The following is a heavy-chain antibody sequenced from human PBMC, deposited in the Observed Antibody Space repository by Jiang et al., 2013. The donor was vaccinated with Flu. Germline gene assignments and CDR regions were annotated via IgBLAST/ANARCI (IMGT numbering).Heavy chain of an antibody. Sequence: VQLVESGGGVVQPGRSLRLSCAASGFTFSSYGMHWVRQAPGKGLEWVAVIWYDGSNKYYADSVKGRFTISRDNSKNTLYLQMNSLRAEDTAVYYCARGGMATPHGTYYYYGMDVWGQGTTVTVSS. D-gene: IGHD5-24*01. J-gene: IGHJ6*02. CDR1: GFTFSSYG. CDR2: IWYDGSNK. CDR3: ARGGMATPHGTYYYYGMDV. V-gene: IGHV3-33*01.